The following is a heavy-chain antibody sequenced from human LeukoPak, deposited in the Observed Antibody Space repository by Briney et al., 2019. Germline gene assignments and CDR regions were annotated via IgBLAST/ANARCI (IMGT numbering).Heavy chain of an antibody. D-gene: IGHD5-18*01. CDR3: AMPSYISSVDIYYYYYMDV. J-gene: IGHJ6*03. Sequence: PSETLSLNSTGSGGSSSTNNCMRIRQPPGKGLEWIGYVYNTGSTNYNPSLKSRVTISVDTSKNQFTLKLTSVTAADTAVYYCAMPSYISSVDIYYYYYMDVWGKGTTVTVSS. V-gene: IGHV4-59*01. CDR2: VYNTGST. CDR1: GGSSSTNN.